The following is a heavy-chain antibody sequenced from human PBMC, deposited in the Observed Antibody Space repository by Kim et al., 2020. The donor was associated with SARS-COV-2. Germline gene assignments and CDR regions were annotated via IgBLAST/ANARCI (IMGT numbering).Heavy chain of an antibody. Sequence: GSLRLSCAASGFTFSSYSMNWVRQAPGKGLEWVSSISSSSSYIYYADSVKGRFTISRDNAKNSLYLQMNSLRAEDTAVYYCARDPTSSGSGYWGQGTLVTVSS. CDR1: GFTFSSYS. V-gene: IGHV3-21*01. CDR2: ISSSSSYI. CDR3: ARDPTSSGSGY. D-gene: IGHD3-10*01. J-gene: IGHJ4*02.